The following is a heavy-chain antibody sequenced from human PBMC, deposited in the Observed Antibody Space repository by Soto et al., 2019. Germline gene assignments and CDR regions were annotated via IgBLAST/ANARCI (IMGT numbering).Heavy chain of an antibody. Sequence: QVQLVESGGDLVKPGGSLRLSCAASGYTFSDYYMSWIRQAPGKGLEWISYIDTSGTKIYYADSVKGRFTITRDNAKNTLYLEMNRLRDEDTAVYYCASHYDMWSGYLSSVDYWGQGTLVTVSS. J-gene: IGHJ4*02. CDR1: GYTFSDYY. CDR2: IDTSGTKI. CDR3: ASHYDMWSGYLSSVDY. D-gene: IGHD3-3*01. V-gene: IGHV3-11*01.